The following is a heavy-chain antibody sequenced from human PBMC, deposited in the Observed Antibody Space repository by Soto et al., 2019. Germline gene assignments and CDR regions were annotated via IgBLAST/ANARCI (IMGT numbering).Heavy chain of an antibody. V-gene: IGHV1-69*17. CDR2: IIPIIRVT. D-gene: IGHD3-16*01. Sequence: QVQLVQSGAEVKRPGSSVKVSCESSGDTFNSYLISWVRQAPGQGLEWMGGIIPIIRVTHYAQKFQGRVTISALSSTGTAYMEFTNLGFEDTALYYCARESMGAKGADHWGQGTLVTVSS. J-gene: IGHJ4*02. CDR1: GDTFNSYL. CDR3: ARESMGAKGADH.